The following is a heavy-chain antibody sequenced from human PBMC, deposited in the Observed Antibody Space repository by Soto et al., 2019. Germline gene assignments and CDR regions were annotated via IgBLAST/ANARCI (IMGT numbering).Heavy chain of an antibody. CDR1: GYTYTSYY. D-gene: IGHD3-22*01. J-gene: IGHJ6*02. Sequence: ASVQVACKASGYTYTSYYRRWVRQTPRQGLEWMGIINPSGGSTSYAQKFQGRVTLTRDTSTSTVYMELSSLRSEDTAVYYCAREGYYYDSSGSRAYYYYGMDVWGQGTTVTVSS. V-gene: IGHV1-46*01. CDR2: INPSGGST. CDR3: AREGYYYDSSGSRAYYYYGMDV.